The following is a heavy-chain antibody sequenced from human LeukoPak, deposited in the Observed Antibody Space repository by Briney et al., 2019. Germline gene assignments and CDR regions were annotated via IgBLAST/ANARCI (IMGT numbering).Heavy chain of an antibody. CDR1: GFTFSNYW. CDR3: ARGGFGELFLSWFDP. V-gene: IGHV3-74*01. CDR2: INSDESST. D-gene: IGHD3-10*01. Sequence: GGSLRLSCAASGFTFSNYWMHWVRQAPGRGLVWVSRINSDESSTSYADSVKGRFTISRDNAKNTLYLQMNSLRAEDTAVYYCARGGFGELFLSWFDPWGQGTLVTVSS. J-gene: IGHJ5*02.